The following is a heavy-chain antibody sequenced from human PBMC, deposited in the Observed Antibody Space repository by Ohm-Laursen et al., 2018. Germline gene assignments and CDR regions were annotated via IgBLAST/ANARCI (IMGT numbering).Heavy chain of an antibody. J-gene: IGHJ3*02. V-gene: IGHV4-59*08. CDR3: ARHTKGHHAFDI. CDR2: IYYSGST. Sequence: GTLSLTCSVSGGSISSYYWSWIRQPPGKGLEWIGYIYYSGSTNYNSSLKSRVTISVDTSKNQFSLKLSSVTAADTAMYYCARHTKGHHAFDIWGQATMVTVSS. D-gene: IGHD2-2*01. CDR1: GGSISSYY.